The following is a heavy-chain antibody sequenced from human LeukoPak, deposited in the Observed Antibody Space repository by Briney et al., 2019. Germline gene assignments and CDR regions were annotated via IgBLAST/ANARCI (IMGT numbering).Heavy chain of an antibody. CDR2: ISGYSGNT. Sequence: ASVKASCKASGYTFTNYGISLVRQAPGQGLEWIGWISGYSGNTKYAEKIQGRVTMTTDTSTSTTYMELRSLRSDDTAVYYCARDAVSTTTVGGIDYWGQGTLVTVSS. V-gene: IGHV1-18*01. CDR1: GYTFTNYG. J-gene: IGHJ4*02. CDR3: ARDAVSTTTVGGIDY. D-gene: IGHD5/OR15-5a*01.